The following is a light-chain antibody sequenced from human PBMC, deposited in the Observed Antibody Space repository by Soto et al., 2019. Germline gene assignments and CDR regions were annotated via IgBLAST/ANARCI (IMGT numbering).Light chain of an antibody. J-gene: IGKJ4*01. CDR2: DAS. V-gene: IGKV1-5*01. CDR3: QQYHNWPLT. CDR1: QTISTW. Sequence: DIQMTQSPSTLSASVGDRVTITCRASQTISTWLAWYQQKPGKAPKLLIYDASSLQSGVPSRFSGSGSGTQFTLTISGLQPDDFALYYCQQYHNWPLTFGGGTKVDIK.